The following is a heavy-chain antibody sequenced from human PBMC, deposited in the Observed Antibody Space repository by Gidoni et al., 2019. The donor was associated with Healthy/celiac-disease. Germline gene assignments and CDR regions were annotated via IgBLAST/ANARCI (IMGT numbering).Heavy chain of an antibody. CDR1: GFTFSSSG. CDR2: IWYDGSNK. J-gene: IGHJ3*02. D-gene: IGHD6-19*01. CDR3: ARDRGQWLVSSYPIDAFDI. V-gene: IGHV3-33*01. Sequence: QVQLVESGGGVVQPGRSLRLSCAASGFTFSSSGMHWVRQAPGKGLEWVAVIWYDGSNKYYADSVKGRFTISRDNSKNTLYLQMNSLRAEDTAVYYCARDRGQWLVSSYPIDAFDIWGQGTMVTVSS.